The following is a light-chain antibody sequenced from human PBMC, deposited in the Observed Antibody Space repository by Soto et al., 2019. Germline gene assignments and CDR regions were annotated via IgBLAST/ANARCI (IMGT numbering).Light chain of an antibody. CDR2: EVS. CDR1: SSDVGGYNY. V-gene: IGLV2-14*01. J-gene: IGLJ1*01. CDR3: SSYTSSSTGV. Sequence: QSVLTQPASVSGSPGQSITISCTGTSSDVGGYNYVSWYQQHPGKAPKLMIYEVSNRSSGVSNRFSGSKSGNTASLTISGFQAEDEADYYCSSYTSSSTGVFGTGTKVTVL.